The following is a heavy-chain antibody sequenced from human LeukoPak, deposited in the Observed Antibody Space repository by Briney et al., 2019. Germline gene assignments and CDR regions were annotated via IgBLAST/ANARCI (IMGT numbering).Heavy chain of an antibody. Sequence: SETLSLTCTASGGSISSYYWSWIRQPPGKGLEWIGYIYYSGSTNYNPSLKSRVTISVDTSKNQFSLKLSSVTAADTAVYYCASGGGDGYNYHYWGQGTLVTVSS. J-gene: IGHJ4*02. CDR3: ASGGGDGYNYHY. V-gene: IGHV4-59*01. CDR1: GGSISSYY. CDR2: IYYSGST. D-gene: IGHD5-24*01.